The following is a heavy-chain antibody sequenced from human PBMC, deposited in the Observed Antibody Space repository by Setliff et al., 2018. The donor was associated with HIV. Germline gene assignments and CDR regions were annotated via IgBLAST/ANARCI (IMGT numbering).Heavy chain of an antibody. CDR3: ALAVAATEYYYYYMDV. CDR1: GYTFTSYD. J-gene: IGHJ6*03. Sequence: ASVKVSCKASGYTFTSYDINWVRQATGQGLEWMGWMNPNRGNTGYAQKFQGRVTMTRNTSISTAYMELSSLRSEDTAVYYCALAVAATEYYYYYMDVWGKGATVTVSS. D-gene: IGHD6-19*01. CDR2: MNPNRGNT. V-gene: IGHV1-8*01.